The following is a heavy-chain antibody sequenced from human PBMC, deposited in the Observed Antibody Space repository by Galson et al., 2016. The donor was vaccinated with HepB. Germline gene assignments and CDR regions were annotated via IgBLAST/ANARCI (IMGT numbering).Heavy chain of an antibody. J-gene: IGHJ5*02. CDR2: IKQDGCEK. CDR3: VREGGRGGGSP. V-gene: IGHV3-7*03. D-gene: IGHD3-16*01. CDR1: GFTFTSYW. Sequence: SLRLSCAASGFTFTSYWMSWARQPPGKGLEWVANIKQDGCEKNYVDSVKGRFTISRDNAKNSLYLQMNSLRAEDTAVYYCVREGGRGGGSPWGQGALVTVSS.